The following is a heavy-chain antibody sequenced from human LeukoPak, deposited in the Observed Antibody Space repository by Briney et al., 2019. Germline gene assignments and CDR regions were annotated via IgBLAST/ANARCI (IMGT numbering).Heavy chain of an antibody. V-gene: IGHV1-46*01. D-gene: IGHD1-26*01. CDR1: GYTFTSYY. Sequence: GASVNVSCKASGYTFTSYYMHWVRQAPGQGREWMGLINPTGGSTGYAQKFQGRVTMTRDMSTSTDYMALSSLRSEDTAIYYCARDNSVGDNAWWFDPWGQGTLLTVS. CDR3: ARDNSVGDNAWWFDP. CDR2: INPTGGST. J-gene: IGHJ5*02.